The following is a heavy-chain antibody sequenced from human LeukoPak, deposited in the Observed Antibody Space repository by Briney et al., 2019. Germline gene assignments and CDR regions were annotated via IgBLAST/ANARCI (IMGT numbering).Heavy chain of an antibody. CDR2: IYHSGST. Sequence: SETLSLTCAVSGGSISSGGYSWSWIRQPPGKGLEWIGYIYHSGSTYYNPSLKTRVTISVDRSKNQFSLKLSSATAADTAVYYCASSETYYDILTGSNYYYGMDVWGQGTTVTVSS. CDR1: GGSISSGGYS. V-gene: IGHV4-30-2*01. D-gene: IGHD3-9*01. CDR3: ASSETYYDILTGSNYYYGMDV. J-gene: IGHJ6*02.